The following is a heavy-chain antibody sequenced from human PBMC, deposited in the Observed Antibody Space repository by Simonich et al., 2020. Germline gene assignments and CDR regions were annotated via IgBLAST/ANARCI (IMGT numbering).Heavy chain of an antibody. CDR2: IKQDEIGK. D-gene: IGHD3-10*01. V-gene: IGHV3-7*01. CDR3: ARDREVYGSGSYYNY. J-gene: IGHJ4*02. CDR1: GFTFSSYW. Sequence: EVQLVESGGGLVQPGGSLRLSCAASGFTFSSYWMSWVRQAPGKGLEWVAKIKQDEIGKYYVDSVKGRFTTSRDNAKNSLYLQMNSLRAEDTAVYYCARDREVYGSGSYYNYWGQGTLVTVSS.